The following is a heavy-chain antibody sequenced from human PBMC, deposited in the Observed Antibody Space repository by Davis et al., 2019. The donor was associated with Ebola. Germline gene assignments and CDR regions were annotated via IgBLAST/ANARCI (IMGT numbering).Heavy chain of an antibody. CDR1: GFTFSSYT. CDR2: ISSSSLTT. V-gene: IGHV3-48*02. J-gene: IGHJ4*02. CDR3: AKRDGSAEDY. D-gene: IGHD1-26*01. Sequence: GESLKISCVASGFTFSSYTMNWVRQAPGKGLEWLSYISSSSLTTYSADSVKGRFTVSRDNAKNSLYLEMNSLRDEDTAVYYCAKRDGSAEDYWGQGTLVTVSS.